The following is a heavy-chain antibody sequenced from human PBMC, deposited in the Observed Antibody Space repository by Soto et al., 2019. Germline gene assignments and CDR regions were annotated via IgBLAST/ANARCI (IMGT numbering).Heavy chain of an antibody. J-gene: IGHJ4*02. CDR2: ISGSGGST. Sequence: EVQLLESGGGLVQPGGSLRLSCAASGFTFSSYAMSWVRQAPGKGLEWVSAISGSGGSTYYADSVTGRFTISRDNSKNTLYLQMNSRRAEDTAVYYCAKDGLVLGSGSYPLDYWGQGTLVTFSS. V-gene: IGHV3-23*01. CDR1: GFTFSSYA. CDR3: AKDGLVLGSGSYPLDY. D-gene: IGHD3-10*02.